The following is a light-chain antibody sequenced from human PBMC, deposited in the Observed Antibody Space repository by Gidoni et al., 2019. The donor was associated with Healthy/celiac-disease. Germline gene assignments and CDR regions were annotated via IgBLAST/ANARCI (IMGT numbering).Light chain of an antibody. Sequence: QSALTQPRSVSGSPGQSVTISCTGTSSYVGCYNYVSLYQQHPGKAPKLMIYDFSKRPSRVPDRFSGSKYGNTASLTISGLQAEDEADYYCCSYAGSRVVFGGGTKLTVL. J-gene: IGLJ2*01. CDR3: CSYAGSRVV. CDR1: SSYVGCYNY. V-gene: IGLV2-11*01. CDR2: DFS.